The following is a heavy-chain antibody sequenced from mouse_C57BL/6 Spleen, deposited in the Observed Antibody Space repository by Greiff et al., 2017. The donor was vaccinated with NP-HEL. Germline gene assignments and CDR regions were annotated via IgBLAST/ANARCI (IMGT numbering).Heavy chain of an antibody. J-gene: IGHJ4*01. CDR1: GFTFTDYY. CDR2: LSNKANGYTT. CDR3: ARNGYYYAMDY. Sequence: EVKLVESGGGLVQPGGSLSLSCAASGFTFTDYYMSWVRQPPGKALEWLGFLSNKANGYTTEYSASVKGRFTISRDNSQSILYLQRNALRAEDSATYYCARNGYYYAMDYWGQGTSVTVSS. V-gene: IGHV7-3*01.